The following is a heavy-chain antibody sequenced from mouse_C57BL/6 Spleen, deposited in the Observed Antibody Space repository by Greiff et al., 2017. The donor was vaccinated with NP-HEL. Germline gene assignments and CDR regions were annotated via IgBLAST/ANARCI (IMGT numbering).Heavy chain of an antibody. V-gene: IGHV1-15*01. Sequence: VQLQQSGAELVRPGAPVTLSCKASGYTFTDYEMHWVKQTPVHGLEWIGAIDPETGGTAYNQKFKGKAILTADKSSSTAYMELRSLTSEDSAVYYCTREGGYYGRGGAYWGQGTLVTVSA. D-gene: IGHD1-2*01. CDR1: GYTFTDYE. CDR2: IDPETGGT. CDR3: TREGGYYGRGGAY. J-gene: IGHJ3*01.